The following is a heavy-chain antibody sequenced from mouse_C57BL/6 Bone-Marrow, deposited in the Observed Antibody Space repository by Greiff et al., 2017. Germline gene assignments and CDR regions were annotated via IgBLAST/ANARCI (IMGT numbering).Heavy chain of an antibody. J-gene: IGHJ2*01. Sequence: VQLKESGAELVRPGASVTLSCKASGYTFTDYEMHWVKQTPVHGLEWIGAIDPETGGTAYNQKFKGKAILTADKSSSTAYMELRSLTSEDSAVYYCTRRDSSYFDYWGQGTTLTVSS. CDR1: GYTFTDYE. CDR3: TRRDSSYFDY. V-gene: IGHV1-15*01. CDR2: IDPETGGT. D-gene: IGHD1-1*01.